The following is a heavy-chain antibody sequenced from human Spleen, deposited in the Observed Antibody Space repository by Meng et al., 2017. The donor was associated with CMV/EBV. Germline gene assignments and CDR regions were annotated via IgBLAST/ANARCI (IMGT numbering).Heavy chain of an antibody. Sequence: SYFFFADDTLHWLRHAPAKLLACVSLISCDAGSTYSADSLKSLFTISSDNSKTALFLQMNSLRAEHTAFYYCAKRHGCSGSYYSDYWGQGTLVTVSS. J-gene: IGHJ4*02. D-gene: IGHD3-10*02. CDR1: YFFFADDT. CDR2: ISCDAGST. V-gene: IGHV3-43D*03. CDR3: AKRHGCSGSYYSDY.